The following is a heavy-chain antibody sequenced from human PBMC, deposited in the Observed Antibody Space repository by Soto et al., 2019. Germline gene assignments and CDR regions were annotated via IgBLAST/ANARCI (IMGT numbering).Heavy chain of an antibody. D-gene: IGHD2-2*01. CDR1: GYTFTSYD. CDR2: MNPNSGNT. CDR3: ARFSPSIVLLPAARLLYGMDV. J-gene: IGHJ6*02. Sequence: ASVKVSCKASGYTFTSYDINWVRQATGQGLEWMGWMNPNSGNTGYAQKFQGRVTMTRNTSISTAYMELSSLRSEDTAVYYCARFSPSIVLLPAARLLYGMDVWGQGTTVTVSS. V-gene: IGHV1-8*01.